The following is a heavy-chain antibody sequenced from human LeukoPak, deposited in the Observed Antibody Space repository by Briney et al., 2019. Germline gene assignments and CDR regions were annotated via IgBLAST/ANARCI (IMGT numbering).Heavy chain of an antibody. CDR2: IYSGGTT. CDR3: ALSGWPYYFDY. CDR1: GFTVSGNY. D-gene: IGHD6-19*01. J-gene: IGHJ4*02. V-gene: IGHV3-53*01. Sequence: GGSLRLSCAVSGFTVSGNYMSWVRQAPGKGLEWVSLIYSGGTTYYADSVKGRFTISRDNSKNTLYLQMNSLRAEDTAVYYCALSGWPYYFDYWGQGTLVTVSS.